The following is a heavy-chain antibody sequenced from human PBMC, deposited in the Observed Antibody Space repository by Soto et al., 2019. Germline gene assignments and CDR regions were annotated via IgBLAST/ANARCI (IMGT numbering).Heavy chain of an antibody. CDR3: ARARHSSGPYYYYYGMDV. D-gene: IGHD6-19*01. CDR1: GYTFTGYY. CDR2: INPNSGGT. Sequence: QVQLVQSGAEVKKPGASVKVSCKASGYTFTGYYMHWVRQAPGQGLEWMGWINPNSGGTNYAQKXQGWVPMTRDXXIXTXXMELSRLRSDDTAVYYCARARHSSGPYYYYYGMDVWGQGTTVTVSS. V-gene: IGHV1-2*04. J-gene: IGHJ6*02.